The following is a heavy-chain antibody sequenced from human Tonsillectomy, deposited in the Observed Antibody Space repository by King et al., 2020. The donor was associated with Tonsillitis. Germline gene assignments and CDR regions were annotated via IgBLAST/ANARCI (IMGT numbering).Heavy chain of an antibody. CDR3: VRDGGDYYDTSAYYSNFDY. CDR1: GFTFSTYG. D-gene: IGHD3-22*01. V-gene: IGHV3-21*01. CDR2: ISHSTAYI. J-gene: IGHJ4*02. Sequence: VQLVESGGVVVKPGGSVRLSCVGSGFTFSTYGMNGVRQAPGKGLELVSSISHSTAYIYYADSLPGRFTISRDNARNSLYLQINSLRDDDTAVYYCVRDGGDYYDTSAYYSNFDYWGQGTPVTVSS.